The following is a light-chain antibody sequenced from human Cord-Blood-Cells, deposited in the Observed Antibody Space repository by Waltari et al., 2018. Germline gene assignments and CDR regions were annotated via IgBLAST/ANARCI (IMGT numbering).Light chain of an antibody. CDR1: SSDVGGYNY. Sequence: QSALTQPRSVSGSPGQSVTISCTGTSSDVGGYNYVSWYQQHPGKAPKLMIYDVSKRPAGVPCRFSGSKSGYTASLTISGLQAEEEADYYCCSYAGSYTFVVFGGGTKLTVL. CDR3: CSYAGSYTFVV. CDR2: DVS. J-gene: IGLJ2*01. V-gene: IGLV2-11*01.